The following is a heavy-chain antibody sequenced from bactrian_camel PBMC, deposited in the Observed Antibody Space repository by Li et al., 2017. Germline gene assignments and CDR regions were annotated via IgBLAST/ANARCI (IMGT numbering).Heavy chain of an antibody. CDR3: AAVPPPYHCYYGSPYMK. J-gene: IGHJ4*01. CDR1: SHTYSNNY. D-gene: IGHD3*01. V-gene: IGHV3S40*01. Sequence: DVQLVESGGGSVEAGGSLRLSCTTSSHTYSNNYMGWFRQAPGKEREKVAGFVAEGGSAFYADSVKGRFTFSQDNTGTTVYLQMNNLKPDDTGMYYCAAVPPPYHCYYGSPYMKRGQGTQVTVS. CDR2: FVAEGGSA.